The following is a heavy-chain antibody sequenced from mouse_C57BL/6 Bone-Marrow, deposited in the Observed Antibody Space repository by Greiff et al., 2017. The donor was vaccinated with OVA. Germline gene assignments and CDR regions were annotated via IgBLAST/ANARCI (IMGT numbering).Heavy chain of an antibody. CDR2: ISSGSSTI. CDR3: ATYSNYFFDY. J-gene: IGHJ2*01. CDR1: GFTFSDYG. V-gene: IGHV5-17*01. D-gene: IGHD2-5*01. Sequence: DVHLVESGGGLVKPGGSLKLSCAASGFTFSDYGMHWVRQAPEKGLEWVAYISSGSSTIYYADTVKGRFTISRDNAKNTLFLQMTSLRSEDTAMYYCATYSNYFFDYWGQGTTLTVSS.